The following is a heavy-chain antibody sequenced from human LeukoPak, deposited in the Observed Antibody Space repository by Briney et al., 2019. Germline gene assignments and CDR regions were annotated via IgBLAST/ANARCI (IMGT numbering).Heavy chain of an antibody. CDR3: ARPHSSITMVRGVLGN. J-gene: IGHJ4*02. CDR2: FNETGDIP. CDR1: GFCFSTCG. V-gene: IGHV3-23*01. D-gene: IGHD3-10*01. Sequence: GGSLRLSCAASGFCFSTCGMHWVRQAPGKGLEWVAGFNETGDIPYYADSVRGRFTISRDTSEDTLYLQMNRLRAEDTAIYYCARPHSSITMVRGVLGNWGQGTLVTVSS.